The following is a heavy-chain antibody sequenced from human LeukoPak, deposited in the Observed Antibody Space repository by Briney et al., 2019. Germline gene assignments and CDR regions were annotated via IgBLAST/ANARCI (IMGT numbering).Heavy chain of an antibody. V-gene: IGHV1-46*01. D-gene: IGHD2-21*02. Sequence: ASVKVSCKASGYTFTSYYMHWVRQAPGQGLEWMGIINPSGGSTTYAQRFQGRVTMTRDLSTSTVYMELSSLRSEDTAVYYCARDFGCGGDCGVDYWGQGTLVTVSS. CDR3: ARDFGCGGDCGVDY. J-gene: IGHJ4*02. CDR1: GYTFTSYY. CDR2: INPSGGST.